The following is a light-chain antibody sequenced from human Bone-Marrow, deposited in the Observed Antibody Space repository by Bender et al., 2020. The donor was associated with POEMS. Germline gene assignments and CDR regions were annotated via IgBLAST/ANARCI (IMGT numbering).Light chain of an antibody. J-gene: IGLJ2*01. CDR1: NLGDKF. CDR3: QASDTTSGVV. V-gene: IGLV3-1*01. Sequence: SYGLTQPPSVAVSPGQTATISCSGDNLGDKFVCWYQQRPGQSPVLVIYRDSKRPSGILGRFSGSTSANTATLTISGTQTMDEADYYCQASDTTSGVVFGGGTRLTVL. CDR2: RDS.